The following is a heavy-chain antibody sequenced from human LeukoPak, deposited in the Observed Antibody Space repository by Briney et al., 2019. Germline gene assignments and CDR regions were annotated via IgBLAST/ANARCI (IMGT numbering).Heavy chain of an antibody. Sequence: PSETLSLTCAVYGASFSGYYWSWIRQPPGKGLEWIGEINHSGSTNYNPSLKSRVTISVDTSKNQFSLKLNSVTAADTAVYYCARVRREVATIGFDYWGQGTLVTVSS. D-gene: IGHD5-12*01. CDR2: INHSGST. CDR3: ARVRREVATIGFDY. CDR1: GASFSGYY. V-gene: IGHV4-34*01. J-gene: IGHJ4*02.